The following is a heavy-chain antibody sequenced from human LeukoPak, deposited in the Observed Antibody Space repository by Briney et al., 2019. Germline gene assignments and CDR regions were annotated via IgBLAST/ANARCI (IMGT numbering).Heavy chain of an antibody. J-gene: IGHJ4*02. Sequence: PGRSLRLSCAASGFTFSSYAMHWVRQAPGKGLEWVAVISYDGSNKYYADSVKGRFTISRDNSKNTLYLQMNSLRAEDTAVYYCAREEGSIAVAGFDSWGQGTLVTVSS. CDR2: ISYDGSNK. V-gene: IGHV3-30*01. CDR3: AREEGSIAVAGFDS. D-gene: IGHD6-19*01. CDR1: GFTFSSYA.